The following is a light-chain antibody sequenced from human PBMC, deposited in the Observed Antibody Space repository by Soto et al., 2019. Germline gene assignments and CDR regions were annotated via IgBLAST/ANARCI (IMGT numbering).Light chain of an antibody. Sequence: EIVLTQSPATLSLSPGERATLSCRASQSVSSSYLAWYQQKPGQAPRLIIYGASDRATGIPDRFSGSGSGTDFTLTISRLEPEDFAVYYCQQYGSSPYTFGQGTKLEIK. CDR3: QQYGSSPYT. CDR1: QSVSSSY. J-gene: IGKJ2*01. CDR2: GAS. V-gene: IGKV3-20*01.